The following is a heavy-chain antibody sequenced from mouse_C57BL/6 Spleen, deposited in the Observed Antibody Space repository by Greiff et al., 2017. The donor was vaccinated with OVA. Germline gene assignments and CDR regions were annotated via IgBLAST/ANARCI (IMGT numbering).Heavy chain of an antibody. CDR1: GYTFTDYN. Sequence: VQLKESGPELVKPGASVKIPCKASGYTFTDYNMDWVKQSHGKSLEWIGDINPNNGGTSYNQQFKGKATLTVDKSSSTAYMELRSLTSEDTAVYYCARSLGSSYGYWGQGTTLTVSS. CDR3: ARSLGSSYGY. CDR2: INPNNGGT. J-gene: IGHJ2*01. V-gene: IGHV1-18*01. D-gene: IGHD1-1*01.